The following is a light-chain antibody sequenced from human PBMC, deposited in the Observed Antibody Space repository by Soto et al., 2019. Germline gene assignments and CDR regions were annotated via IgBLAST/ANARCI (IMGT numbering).Light chain of an antibody. Sequence: EIVMTQSPATLSVSPGETATLSCRASQSVSYTLAWYQQKPGQGPRLLIYGAFTRATGIPARFSGSGSGTEFTLTISSLQSEAFAVYYCQQYKNWPPLTVGGGTKVEIK. V-gene: IGKV3-15*01. CDR3: QQYKNWPPLT. CDR1: QSVSYT. J-gene: IGKJ4*01. CDR2: GAF.